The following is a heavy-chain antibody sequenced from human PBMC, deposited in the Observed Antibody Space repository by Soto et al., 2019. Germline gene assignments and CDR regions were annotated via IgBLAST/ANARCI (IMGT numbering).Heavy chain of an antibody. CDR1: GGSISSGGYY. V-gene: IGHV4-31*03. D-gene: IGHD2-15*01. J-gene: IGHJ4*02. CDR3: ASQISLGYCSGGSCPRDYFDY. CDR2: IYYSGST. Sequence: QVQLQESGPGLVKPSQTLSLTCTVSGGSISSGGYYWSWIRQHPGKGLEWIGYIYYSGSTYYNPSLKSRVTISVDTSKNQFSLKLSSVTAADTAVYYCASQISLGYCSGGSCPRDYFDYWGQGTLVTVSS.